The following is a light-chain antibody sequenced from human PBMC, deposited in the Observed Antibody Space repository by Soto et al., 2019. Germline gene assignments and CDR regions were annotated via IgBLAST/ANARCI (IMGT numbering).Light chain of an antibody. V-gene: IGKV1-5*03. J-gene: IGKJ1*01. CDR3: QQYDSSSWT. Sequence: DIQMTQSPSTLSASVGDRVTITCRASQSISSRLAWYQQKPGKVPKLLIYKASSLESGVPSRFSGSGSGTEFTLSISSLQPDDFATYYCQQYDSSSWTFGQGTKVEI. CDR1: QSISSR. CDR2: KAS.